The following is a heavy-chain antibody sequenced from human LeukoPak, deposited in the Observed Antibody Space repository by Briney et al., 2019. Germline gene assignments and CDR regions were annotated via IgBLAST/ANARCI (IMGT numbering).Heavy chain of an antibody. V-gene: IGHV1-69*05. CDR1: GGTFSSYA. CDR2: IIPIFGTA. CDR3: ARVRYYYDSSGDYARHYFDD. D-gene: IGHD3-22*01. J-gene: IGHJ4*02. Sequence: SVKVSCKASGGTFSSYAISWVRQAPGQGLEWVGGIIPIFGTANYAQKFQGRVTITTDESTSTAYMELSSLRSEDTAVYYCARVRYYYDSSGDYARHYFDDWGQGTLVTVSS.